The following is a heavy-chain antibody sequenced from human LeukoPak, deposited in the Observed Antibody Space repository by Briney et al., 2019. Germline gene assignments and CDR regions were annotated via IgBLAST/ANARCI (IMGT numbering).Heavy chain of an antibody. V-gene: IGHV3-11*01. J-gene: IGHJ4*02. Sequence: GGSLRLSCAASGFTFSDHDMTWCRQAPGKGLEWVSSISVSGVTIYYADSVRGRFTISRDNAENSLYLQMNSLRVDDTAVYYCARDSAKAPFDFWGQGTLVTVSS. D-gene: IGHD3-10*01. CDR3: ARDSAKAPFDF. CDR1: GFTFSDHD. CDR2: ISVSGVTI.